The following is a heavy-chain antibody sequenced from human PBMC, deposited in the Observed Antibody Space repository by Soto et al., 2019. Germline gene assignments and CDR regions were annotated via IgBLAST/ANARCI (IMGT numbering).Heavy chain of an antibody. D-gene: IGHD2-21*02. Sequence: SETLSLTCSVSGGSISSSSYFWGWIRQPPGKGLEWIGSIYCSGSTYYNPSLKSRVTVSVDTSKNQFSLKLSSVTAADTAVYYCARHPSDFWFDPWGQGTLVTVSS. V-gene: IGHV4-39*01. CDR3: ARHPSDFWFDP. CDR2: IYCSGST. CDR1: GGSISSSSYF. J-gene: IGHJ5*02.